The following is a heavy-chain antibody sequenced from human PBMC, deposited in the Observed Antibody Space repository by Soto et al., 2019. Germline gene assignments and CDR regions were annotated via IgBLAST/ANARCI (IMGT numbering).Heavy chain of an antibody. D-gene: IGHD3-10*01. CDR1: GYTFTAYY. V-gene: IGHV1-2*04. Sequence: GPSVKVSCKASGYTFTAYYVHWVRQAPGQGLEWMGWINPNSGGTKYAQKFQGWVTMTRDTSISTAYMELSRLRSDDTAMYYCAKSLNHYGMDVWGQGTTVTVSS. J-gene: IGHJ6*02. CDR2: INPNSGGT. CDR3: AKSLNHYGMDV.